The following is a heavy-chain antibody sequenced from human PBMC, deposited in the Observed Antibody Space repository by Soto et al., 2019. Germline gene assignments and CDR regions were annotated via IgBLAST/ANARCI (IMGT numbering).Heavy chain of an antibody. CDR1: GYSFTNND. CDR2: MNPGSGDT. Sequence: QVPLVQSGAEVREPGASVKVSCKASGYSFTNNDVTWVRQATGQGLEWMGWMNPGSGDTGYAQKFQGRVTMTRDISIATAYMELSSLRSDDTAIYYCARMATFGSLNWFDPWGQEPWSPSP. D-gene: IGHD3-16*01. J-gene: IGHJ5*02. CDR3: ARMATFGSLNWFDP. V-gene: IGHV1-8*01.